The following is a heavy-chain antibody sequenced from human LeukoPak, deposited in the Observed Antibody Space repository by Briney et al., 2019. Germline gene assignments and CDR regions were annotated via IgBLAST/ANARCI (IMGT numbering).Heavy chain of an antibody. CDR1: GYTLTELS. J-gene: IGHJ5*02. CDR2: FDPEDGET. Sequence: ASVKVSCKVSGYTLTELSMHWVRQAPGKGLEWMGGFDPEDGETIYAQKFQGRVTVTEHTSTDTAYMELSSLRSEDTAVYYCATVAGYCSSTSCSSNWFDPWGQGTLVTVSS. CDR3: ATVAGYCSSTSCSSNWFDP. D-gene: IGHD2-2*03. V-gene: IGHV1-24*01.